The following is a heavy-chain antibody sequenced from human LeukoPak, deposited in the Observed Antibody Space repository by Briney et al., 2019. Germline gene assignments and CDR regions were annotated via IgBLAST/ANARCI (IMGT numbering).Heavy chain of an antibody. V-gene: IGHV4-34*01. CDR3: ARGLSYYDILTGRHFDY. CDR2: INHSGST. Sequence: ASETLSLTCAVYGGFFSGYYWSWIRQPPGKGLEWIGQINHSGSTNYNPSLKSRVTISVDTSKNQFSLKLSSVTAADTAVYYCARGLSYYDILTGRHFDYWGQGTLVTVSS. CDR1: GGFFSGYY. D-gene: IGHD3-9*01. J-gene: IGHJ4*02.